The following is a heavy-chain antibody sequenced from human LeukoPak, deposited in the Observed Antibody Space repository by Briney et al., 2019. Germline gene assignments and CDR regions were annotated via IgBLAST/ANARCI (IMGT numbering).Heavy chain of an antibody. D-gene: IGHD2-15*01. V-gene: IGHV4-4*02. J-gene: IGHJ4*02. CDR3: ARLFGYCSGGSCYPHYFDY. CDR2: IYHSGST. CDR1: GGSFSSSNW. Sequence: SETLSLTCAVSGGSFSSSNWWCWVRQPPGKGLEWIVGIYHSGSTNYNPSLKSRVTISVDKSKNQLSLKLSSVTAADTAVYYCARLFGYCSGGSCYPHYFDYWGQGNLVTVSS.